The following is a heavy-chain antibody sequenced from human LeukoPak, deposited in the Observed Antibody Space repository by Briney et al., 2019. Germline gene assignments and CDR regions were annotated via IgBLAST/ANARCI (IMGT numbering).Heavy chain of an antibody. J-gene: IGHJ6*02. Sequence: GGSLRLSCAASGFTFNTYSMNWVRQAPGKGLEWVSSISSSSSYIYYADSVKGRFTISRDNAKNSLYLQMNSLRAEDTAVYYCARDLIGVVEDLYGMDVWGQGTSVTVSS. CDR3: ARDLIGVVEDLYGMDV. CDR1: GFTFNTYS. D-gene: IGHD2-21*01. CDR2: ISSSSSYI. V-gene: IGHV3-21*01.